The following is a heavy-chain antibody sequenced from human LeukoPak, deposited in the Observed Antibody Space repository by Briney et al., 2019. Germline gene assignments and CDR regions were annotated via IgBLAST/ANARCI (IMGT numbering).Heavy chain of an antibody. J-gene: IGHJ6*02. Sequence: ASVKVSCKASGYTFTSYGISWVRQAPGQGLEWMGWISAYNGNTNYAQKLQGRVTMTTDTPTSTAYMELRSLRSDDTAVYHCARDRVVPAAIYYYYYGMDVWGQGTTVTVSS. CDR2: ISAYNGNT. CDR1: GYTFTSYG. CDR3: ARDRVVPAAIYYYYYGMDV. D-gene: IGHD2-2*01. V-gene: IGHV1-18*01.